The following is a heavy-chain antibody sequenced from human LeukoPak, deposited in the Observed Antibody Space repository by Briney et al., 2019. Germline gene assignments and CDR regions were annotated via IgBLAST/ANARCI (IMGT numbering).Heavy chain of an antibody. CDR3: AKSRGSGSYYDLDY. CDR2: ISGSGGST. V-gene: IGHV3-23*01. CDR1: GFTFSSYA. J-gene: IGHJ4*02. Sequence: GGSLRLSCAASGFTFSSYAMSWVRQAPGKGLEWVSAISGSGGSTYYAGSVKGRFTISRDNSRDTLYLQMSSLRAEDTAVYYCAKSRGSGSYYDLDYWGQGTLVTVSS. D-gene: IGHD3-10*01.